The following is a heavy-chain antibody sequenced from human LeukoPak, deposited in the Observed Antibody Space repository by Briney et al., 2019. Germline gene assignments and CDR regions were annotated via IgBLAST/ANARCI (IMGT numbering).Heavy chain of an antibody. V-gene: IGHV3-49*04. CDR2: TRSEPYGGTT. Sequence: GGSLRLSCTASGFTFGDYGMSWVRQAPGKGLEWVGFTRSEPYGGTTEYAASVKGRFTISRDDSKSIAYLQMNSLKTEDTAVYYCTRNNWNAFDFWGQGTLVTVSS. D-gene: IGHD1-20*01. CDR3: TRNNWNAFDF. J-gene: IGHJ4*02. CDR1: GFTFGDYG.